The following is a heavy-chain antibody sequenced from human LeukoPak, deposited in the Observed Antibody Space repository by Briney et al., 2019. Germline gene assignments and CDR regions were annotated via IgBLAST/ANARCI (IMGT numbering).Heavy chain of an antibody. Sequence: GRSLTLSCAPCGFSFSSYCMQWVRQDPGAGREWAAVIWYDGSNKYYADSVKGRFTISRDNSKNTQYLQMNSLRAEDTAVYYCARDLVRGVIITASGFDPWGQGTLVTVSS. CDR1: GFSFSSYC. CDR2: IWYDGSNK. D-gene: IGHD3-10*01. CDR3: ARDLVRGVIITASGFDP. J-gene: IGHJ5*02. V-gene: IGHV3-33*01.